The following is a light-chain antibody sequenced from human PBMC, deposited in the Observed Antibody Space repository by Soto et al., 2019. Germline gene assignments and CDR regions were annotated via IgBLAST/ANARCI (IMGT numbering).Light chain of an antibody. J-gene: IGKJ1*01. CDR3: QQYNNWPPWT. Sequence: EIVMTQSPATLSVSPGERATLSCRASQSVSSNLAWYQQKPGQAPRLLIYGASTRATGIPATFSGSGSGTEFTLTISSLQSEYFAVYYCQQYNNWPPWTFRQGPKVEIK. CDR1: QSVSSN. CDR2: GAS. V-gene: IGKV3-15*01.